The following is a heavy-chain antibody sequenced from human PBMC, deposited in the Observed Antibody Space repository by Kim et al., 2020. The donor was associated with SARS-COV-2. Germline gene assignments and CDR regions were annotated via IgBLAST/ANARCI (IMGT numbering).Heavy chain of an antibody. CDR2: IYYSGST. Sequence: SETLSLTCTVSGGSVSSGSYYWSWIRQPPGKRLEWIGYIYYSGSTNYNPSLKSRVTISVDTSKNQFSLKLSSVTAADTAVYYCARERYVNYDILTGYYHFDYWGQGTLVTVSS. CDR1: GGSVSSGSYY. D-gene: IGHD3-9*01. CDR3: ARERYVNYDILTGYYHFDY. J-gene: IGHJ4*02. V-gene: IGHV4-61*01.